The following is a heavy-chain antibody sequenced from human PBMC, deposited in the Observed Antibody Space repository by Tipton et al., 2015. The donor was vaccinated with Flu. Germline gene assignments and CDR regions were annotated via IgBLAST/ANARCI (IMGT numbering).Heavy chain of an antibody. J-gene: IGHJ5*02. CDR3: ARHRLYCSGGTCYNWFDP. CDR2: IYDTGAT. V-gene: IGHV4-59*08. D-gene: IGHD2-15*01. CDR1: GGSISSYY. Sequence: TLSLTCNVSGGSISSYYWSWIRQPPGKGLEWIGYIYDTGATKYNPSLKSRSTIEVDTPKNQLSLTLSPVTAADTALYYCARHRLYCSGGTCYNWFDPWGPGTRVTVSS.